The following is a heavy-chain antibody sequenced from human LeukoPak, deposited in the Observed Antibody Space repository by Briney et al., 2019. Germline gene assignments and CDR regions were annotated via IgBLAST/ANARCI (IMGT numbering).Heavy chain of an antibody. D-gene: IGHD2-8*02. V-gene: IGHV3-48*01. CDR2: ITSSSSKTI. Sequence: GGSLRLSCAASGFSFSSYSMNWVRQAPGKGLEWVSYITSSSSKTIYYADSVKGRFTVSRDNSKNTLYLQLNSLRPEDTAIYHCAREHCTGGSCYDSLDAWGHGTMVTVSS. CDR1: GFSFSSYS. J-gene: IGHJ3*01. CDR3: AREHCTGGSCYDSLDA.